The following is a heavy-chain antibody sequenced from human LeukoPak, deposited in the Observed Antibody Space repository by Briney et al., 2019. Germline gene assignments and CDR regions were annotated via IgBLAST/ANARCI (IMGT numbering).Heavy chain of an antibody. V-gene: IGHV4-38-2*01. CDR2: IYHSGST. D-gene: IGHD3-3*02. J-gene: IGHJ4*02. CDR3: ARHLGHYY. Sequence: SETLSLTCAVFGYSISSGYYWGWIRQPPGKGLEWIGSIYHSGSTYYNPSLKSRVTISVDTSKNQFSLKLSSVTAADTAVYYCARHLGHYYFGQGTLVTVSS. CDR1: GYSISSGYY.